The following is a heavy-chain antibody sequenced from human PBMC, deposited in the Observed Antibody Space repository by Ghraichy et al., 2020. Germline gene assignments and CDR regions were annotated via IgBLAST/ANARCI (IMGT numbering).Heavy chain of an antibody. D-gene: IGHD1-26*01. J-gene: IGHJ4*02. V-gene: IGHV3-21*01. Sequence: GGSLRLSCAASGFTFSTYSMNWVRQAPGKGLEWVSSISSSSSYIYYADSVKGRFTISRDNAKNSLYLQMNSLRAEDTAVYYCARVRGGSYDALDYWGQGTLVTVSS. CDR2: ISSSSSYI. CDR1: GFTFSTYS. CDR3: ARVRGGSYDALDY.